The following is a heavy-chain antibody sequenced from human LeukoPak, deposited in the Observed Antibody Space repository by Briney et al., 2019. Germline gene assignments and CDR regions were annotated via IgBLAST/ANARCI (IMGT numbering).Heavy chain of an antibody. J-gene: IGHJ4*02. CDR1: GGSISSGDYY. CDR2: IYYSGST. V-gene: IGHV4-39*01. Sequence: SETLSLTCTVSGGSISSGDYYWGWIRQPPGKGLEWIGSIYYSGSTYYNPSLKSRVTISVDTSKNQFSLKLSSVTAADTAVYYCARPVDTAMSYFDYWGQGTLVTVSS. CDR3: ARPVDTAMSYFDY. D-gene: IGHD5-18*01.